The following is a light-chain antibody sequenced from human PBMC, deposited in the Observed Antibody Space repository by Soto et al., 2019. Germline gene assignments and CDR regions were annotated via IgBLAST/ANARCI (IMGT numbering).Light chain of an antibody. CDR1: QSVLYSSNNKNY. J-gene: IGKJ2*01. V-gene: IGKV4-1*01. CDR3: QQYYSFPPT. CDR2: WAS. Sequence: DIVMTQSPDSLAVSLGERATINCKSSQSVLYSSNNKNYLAWYQQKAGQPPKLLIYWASIRESGVPDRFSGSGSGTDFTLTISSLQSEDFATYYCQQYYSFPPTFGQGTKLEIK.